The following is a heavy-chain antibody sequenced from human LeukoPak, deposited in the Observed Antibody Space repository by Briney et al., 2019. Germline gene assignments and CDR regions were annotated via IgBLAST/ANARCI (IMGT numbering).Heavy chain of an antibody. D-gene: IGHD2-2*01. Sequence: ASVKVSCKASGYTFTAYYLHWVRQAPGQGLEWMGRINPNSGGANSAQKFQGRVTMTRDTSISTAYMELNGLRSGDTPIYYCARDLIPAAVSDSYGMDVWGLGTTVTVSS. V-gene: IGHV1-2*02. J-gene: IGHJ6*02. CDR3: ARDLIPAAVSDSYGMDV. CDR2: INPNSGGA. CDR1: GYTFTAYY.